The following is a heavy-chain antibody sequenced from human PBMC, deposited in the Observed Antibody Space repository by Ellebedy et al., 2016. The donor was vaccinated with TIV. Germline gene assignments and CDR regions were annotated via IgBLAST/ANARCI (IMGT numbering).Heavy chain of an antibody. D-gene: IGHD5-12*01. Sequence: AASVKVSCKASGGTFSNYDISWVRQAPGQGLEWMGGIIPIFGTPNYAQKFQGRVTITADESTITAYMELRSLRSDDTSVNYCARAVTPIVLYYVMDVWGQGTTVTVSS. J-gene: IGHJ6*02. CDR2: IIPIFGTP. V-gene: IGHV1-69*13. CDR3: ARAVTPIVLYYVMDV. CDR1: GGTFSNYD.